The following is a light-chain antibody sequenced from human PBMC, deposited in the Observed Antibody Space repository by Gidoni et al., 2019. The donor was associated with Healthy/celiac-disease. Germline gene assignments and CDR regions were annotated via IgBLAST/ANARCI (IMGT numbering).Light chain of an antibody. V-gene: IGKV2-28*01. Sequence: DIVMTQSPLPLPVTPGEPASISCRSSQSLLHSNGYNYLDWYLQKPGQSPQLLIYLGSNRASGVPDRFSGSGSGTDFTLKISRVEAEDVGVYYCMQALQTPVFGGGTKVEIK. CDR1: QSLLHSNGYNY. CDR3: MQALQTPV. J-gene: IGKJ4*01. CDR2: LGS.